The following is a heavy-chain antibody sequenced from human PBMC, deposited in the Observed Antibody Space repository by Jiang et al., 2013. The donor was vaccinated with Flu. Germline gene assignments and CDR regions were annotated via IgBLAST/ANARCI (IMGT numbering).Heavy chain of an antibody. V-gene: IGHV4-39*01. CDR1: GGSISSSSYY. Sequence: GLVKPSETLSLTCTVSGGSISSSSYYWGWIRQPPGKGLEWIGSIYYSGSTYYNPSLKSRVTISVDTSKNQFSLKLSSVTAADTAVYYCARHVPGEQLVPYYFDYWGQGTLVTVSS. J-gene: IGHJ4*02. D-gene: IGHD6-6*01. CDR2: IYYSGST. CDR3: ARHVPGEQLVPYYFDY.